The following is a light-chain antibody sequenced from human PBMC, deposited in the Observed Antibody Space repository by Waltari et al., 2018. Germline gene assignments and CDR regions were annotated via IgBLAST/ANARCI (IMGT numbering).Light chain of an antibody. V-gene: IGKV2-29*02. Sequence: EIVMIQTLPSLSVTPGQPASLSCESGQSLLLSDGKTLLFWQLQKPGQSPQLLMFEVSRRVAGVPDWFSGSGSGTTFTLKISRVEAEYVGVYYCMQGIHFPYTFGQGTKLEIK. CDR1: QSLLLSDGKTL. CDR2: EVS. CDR3: MQGIHFPYT. J-gene: IGKJ2*01.